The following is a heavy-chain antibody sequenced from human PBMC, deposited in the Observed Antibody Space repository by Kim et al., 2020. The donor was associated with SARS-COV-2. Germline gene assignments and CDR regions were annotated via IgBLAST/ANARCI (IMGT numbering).Heavy chain of an antibody. J-gene: IGHJ4*02. CDR1: GFTFSNYW. CDR2: IRGDASEK. CDR3: ATPKHF. V-gene: IGHV3-7*01. Sequence: GGSLRLSCVASGFTFSNYWMDWVRQTPGKGLEWVATIRGDASEKNYVDSVKGRFTISRDNVKNSVYLQMNSLRAEDTAVYYCATPKHFWGQGILVTDSS.